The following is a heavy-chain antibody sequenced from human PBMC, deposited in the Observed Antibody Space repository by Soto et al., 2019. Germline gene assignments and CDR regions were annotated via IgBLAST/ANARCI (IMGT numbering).Heavy chain of an antibody. J-gene: IGHJ5*02. CDR1: GFTFSSYT. V-gene: IGHV3-21*01. Sequence: GGSLRLSCAASGFTFSSYTMNWVRQAPGKGLEWVSSISSSASYTYSADSVKGRFTISRDNAHNSLYLQMSSLRAEDTAIYFCARETGYSSTWTNWFDPWGQGTLVTVSS. CDR3: ARETGYSSTWTNWFDP. D-gene: IGHD6-13*01. CDR2: ISSSASYT.